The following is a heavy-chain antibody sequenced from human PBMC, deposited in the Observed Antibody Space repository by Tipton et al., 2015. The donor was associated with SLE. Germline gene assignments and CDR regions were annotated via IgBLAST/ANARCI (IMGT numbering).Heavy chain of an antibody. D-gene: IGHD3-10*01. V-gene: IGHV4-59*01. J-gene: IGHJ5*02. CDR2: VYHGGGS. CDR1: GGSITSYY. CDR3: AGGGFARPNWIDP. Sequence: LSCTVSGGSITSYYWTWIRQPPGKRLEWIGVVYHGGGSNYNPSLQSRVTMSVDTSKNQLSLKLTSVTAPDTAIYYCAGGGFARPNWIDPWGQGSLVTVSS.